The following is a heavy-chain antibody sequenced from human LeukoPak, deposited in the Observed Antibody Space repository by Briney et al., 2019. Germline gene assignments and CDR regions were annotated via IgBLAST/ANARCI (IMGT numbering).Heavy chain of an antibody. CDR3: AGGNSMDV. CDR2: INKDGGGI. J-gene: IGHJ6*04. D-gene: IGHD1/OR15-1a*01. CDR1: GFPFSSSW. V-gene: IGHV3-7*03. Sequence: GGSLRLSCAVSGFPFSSSWMYWVRQAPGKGLEGVANINKDGGGISYVDSVKGRFIISRDNARNSLYLQMNSLRVEDTAVYFCAGGNSMDVWGKGTAVTVSS.